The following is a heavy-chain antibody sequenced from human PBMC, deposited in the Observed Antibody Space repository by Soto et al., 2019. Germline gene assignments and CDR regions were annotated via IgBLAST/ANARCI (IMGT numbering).Heavy chain of an antibody. CDR2: IYYSGST. D-gene: IGHD3-22*01. V-gene: IGHV4-39*01. J-gene: IGHJ4*02. CDR1: GGSISSSSYY. CDR3: ARHITYYYDSSGSDY. Sequence: PSETLSLTCTVSGGSISSSSYYWGWIRQPPGKGLEWIGSIYYSGSTYYNPSLKSRVTISVDTSKNQFSLKLSSVTAADTAVYYCARHITYYYDSSGSDYWGQGTLVTVSS.